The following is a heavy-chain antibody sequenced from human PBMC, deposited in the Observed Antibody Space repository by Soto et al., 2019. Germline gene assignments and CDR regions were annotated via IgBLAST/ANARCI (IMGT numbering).Heavy chain of an antibody. CDR3: ARAHCTSTSCYHLDY. CDR1: GGSISSGDYY. CDR2: IYYSGST. J-gene: IGHJ4*02. Sequence: SETLSLTCTVSGGSISSGDYYWTWIRQPPGKGLEWIGYIYYSGSTYYNPSLKSRVTISVDASKNQFSLKLSSVTAADTAVYYCARAHCTSTSCYHLDYWGQGTLVTVSS. D-gene: IGHD2-2*01. V-gene: IGHV4-30-4*01.